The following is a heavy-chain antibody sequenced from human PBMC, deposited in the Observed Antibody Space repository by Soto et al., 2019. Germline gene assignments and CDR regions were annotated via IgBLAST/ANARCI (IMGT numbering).Heavy chain of an antibody. CDR1: GFTFNSYS. V-gene: IGHV3-23*01. D-gene: IGHD3-22*01. Sequence: GGSLRLSCAVSGFTFNSYSMNWVRQAPGKGLEWVSAISGSGGRTYYADSVKGRFTISRDNSKNTLYLQMNSLRAEDTAVYYCAALIVVVMYPDYWGQGTLVTVSS. CDR3: AALIVVVMYPDY. J-gene: IGHJ4*02. CDR2: ISGSGGRT.